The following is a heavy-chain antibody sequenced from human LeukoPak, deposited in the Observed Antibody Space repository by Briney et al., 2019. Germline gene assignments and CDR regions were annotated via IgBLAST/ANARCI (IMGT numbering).Heavy chain of an antibody. V-gene: IGHV3-23*01. Sequence: GGSLRLSCVASGFTFTRNWMHWVRQAPGKGLEWVSIISGGGGSTYYADSVKGRFTISRDNSKNTLSLQMNSLRVEDTAVYYCAKGPLVATIIYFDSWGQGTLVTVSS. CDR3: AKGPLVATIIYFDS. CDR2: ISGGGGST. D-gene: IGHD5-12*01. J-gene: IGHJ4*02. CDR1: GFTFTRNW.